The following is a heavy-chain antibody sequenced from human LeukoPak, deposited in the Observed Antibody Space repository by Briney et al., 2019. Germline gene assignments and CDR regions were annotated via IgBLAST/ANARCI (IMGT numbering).Heavy chain of an antibody. CDR3: ARDQYYYGSGSHNFDY. CDR2: VSNIETT. D-gene: IGHD3-10*01. J-gene: IGHJ4*02. V-gene: IGHV4-59*12. CDR1: GDSISSYY. Sequence: SETLSLTCTVSGDSISSYYWSWLRQPPGKRLEWIGYVSNIETTNYNPSLKSRVTMSVDTSKNQFSLKLSSVTAADTAVYYCARDQYYYGSGSHNFDYWGQGTLVTVSS.